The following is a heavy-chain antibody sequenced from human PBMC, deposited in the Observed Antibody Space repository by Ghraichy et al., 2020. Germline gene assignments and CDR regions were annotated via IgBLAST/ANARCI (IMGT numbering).Heavy chain of an antibody. Sequence: TLSLTCTVSGGSISSSSYYWGWIRQPPGKGLEWIGSIYYSGSTDYNPSLKSRVTISVDTSKNQFSLQLSSVTAADTAVYYCARQPRRGDKVYYYYYMDVWGKGTTVTVSS. D-gene: IGHD5-12*01. J-gene: IGHJ6*03. CDR3: ARQPRRGDKVYYYYYMDV. CDR2: IYYSGST. CDR1: GGSISSSSYY. V-gene: IGHV4-39*01.